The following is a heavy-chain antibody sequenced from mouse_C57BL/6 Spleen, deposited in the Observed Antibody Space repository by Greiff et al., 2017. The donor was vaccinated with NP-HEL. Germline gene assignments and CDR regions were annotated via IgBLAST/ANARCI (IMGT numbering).Heavy chain of an antibody. CDR2: IYPGDGDT. CDR1: GYAFSSSW. V-gene: IGHV1-82*01. J-gene: IGHJ2*01. Sequence: VKLMESGPELVKPGASVKISCKASGYAFSSSWMNWVKQRPGKGLEWIGRIYPGDGDTNYNGKFKGKATLTADKSSSTAYMQLSSLTSEDSAVYFCAREDDYDGGGFDYWGQGTTLTVSS. CDR3: AREDDYDGGGFDY. D-gene: IGHD2-4*01.